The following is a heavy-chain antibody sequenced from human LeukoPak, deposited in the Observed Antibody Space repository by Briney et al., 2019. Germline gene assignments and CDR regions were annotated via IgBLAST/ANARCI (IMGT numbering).Heavy chain of an antibody. J-gene: IGHJ6*03. Sequence: GGSLRLSCAASGFTFSSYSMNWVRQAPGKGLEWVSYISSSSSTIYYADSVKGRFTISRDNSKNTLYLQMNSLRAEDTAVYYCAKSIGYYYYMDVWGKGTTVTVSS. CDR2: ISSSSSTI. CDR3: AKSIGYYYYMDV. V-gene: IGHV3-48*01. CDR1: GFTFSSYS.